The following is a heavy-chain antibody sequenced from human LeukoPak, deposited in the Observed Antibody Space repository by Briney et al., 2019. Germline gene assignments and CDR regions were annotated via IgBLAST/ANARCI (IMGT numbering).Heavy chain of an antibody. V-gene: IGHV1-8*01. CDR2: MNPNSGTT. D-gene: IGHD3-9*01. CDR1: GYTFTSYD. CDR3: ARGILTGSPGDY. Sequence: ASVRVSCKASGYTFTSYDFNWVRQAPGQGPEWIGWMNPNSGTTGYAQKFQGRVTMTRDTSISTAYMDLSSLRSEDTAVYYCARGILTGSPGDYWGQGTLVTVSS. J-gene: IGHJ4*02.